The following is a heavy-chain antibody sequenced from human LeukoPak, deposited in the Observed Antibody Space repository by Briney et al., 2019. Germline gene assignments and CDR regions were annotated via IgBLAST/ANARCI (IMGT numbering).Heavy chain of an antibody. CDR1: GGSFSSYY. V-gene: IGHV4-59*01. J-gene: IGHJ4*02. D-gene: IGHD3-10*01. Sequence: SETLSLTCAVYGGSFSSYYWSWIRQPPGKGLEWIGYIYYSGSTNYNPSLKSRVTISVDTSKNQFSLKLSSVTAADTAVYYCARVPGRYYGSGSYYFDYWGQGTLVTVSS. CDR2: IYYSGST. CDR3: ARVPGRYYGSGSYYFDY.